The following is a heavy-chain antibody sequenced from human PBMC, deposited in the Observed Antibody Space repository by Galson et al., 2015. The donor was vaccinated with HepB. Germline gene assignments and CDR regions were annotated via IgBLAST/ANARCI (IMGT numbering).Heavy chain of an antibody. CDR2: VWHAGSKK. Sequence: ALRLSCAASGFTFGNYGFHWVRQAPGKALEWVANVWHAGSKKLFADSVKGRFTISRDNSRTTLFLEMNNLRAEDTALYFCAREYFDILTGYYTGSFDIWGQGTMVTVSS. CDR1: GFTFGNYG. D-gene: IGHD3-9*01. J-gene: IGHJ3*02. CDR3: AREYFDILTGYYTGSFDI. V-gene: IGHV3-33*01.